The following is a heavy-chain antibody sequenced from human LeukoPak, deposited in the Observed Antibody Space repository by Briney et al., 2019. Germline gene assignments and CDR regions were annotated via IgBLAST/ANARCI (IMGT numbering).Heavy chain of an antibody. Sequence: ASVKVSCKASGYTFTTYAINWVRQAPGQGLEWMGWINTDSRNTTYAQGFQGRVVFSLDTSLSTAFLQISSLKAEDTAVYYSARPRPVTTSGYYSLDVWGKGTTVTVSS. CDR2: INTDSRNT. CDR3: ARPRPVTTSGYYSLDV. D-gene: IGHD4-11*01. CDR1: GYTFTTYA. V-gene: IGHV7-4-1*02. J-gene: IGHJ6*03.